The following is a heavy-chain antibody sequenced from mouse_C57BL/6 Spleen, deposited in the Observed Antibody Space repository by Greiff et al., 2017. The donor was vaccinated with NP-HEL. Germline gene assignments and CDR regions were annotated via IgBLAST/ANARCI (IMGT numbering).Heavy chain of an antibody. CDR1: GYTFTDYY. CDR3: ARPVVGDWYFDV. V-gene: IGHV1-26*01. J-gene: IGHJ1*03. D-gene: IGHD1-1*01. Sequence: EVQLQESGPELVKPGASVKISCKASGYTFTDYYMNWVKQSHGKSLEWIGDINPNNGGTSYNQKFKGKATLTVDKSSSTAYMELRSLTSEDSAVYYCARPVVGDWYFDVWGTGTTVTVSS. CDR2: INPNNGGT.